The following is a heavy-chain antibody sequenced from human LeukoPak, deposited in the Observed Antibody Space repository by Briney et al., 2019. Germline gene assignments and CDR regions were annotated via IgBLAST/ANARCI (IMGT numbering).Heavy chain of an antibody. D-gene: IGHD1-7*01. Sequence: PSETLSLTCTVSGGSISSYYWSWIRQPPGKGLEWIGSIYYSGSTYYNPSLKSRVTISVDTSKNQFSLKLSSVTAADTAVYYCARLGLHLDYWGQGTLVTVSS. CDR1: GGSISSYY. V-gene: IGHV4-59*05. CDR3: ARLGLHLDY. CDR2: IYYSGST. J-gene: IGHJ4*02.